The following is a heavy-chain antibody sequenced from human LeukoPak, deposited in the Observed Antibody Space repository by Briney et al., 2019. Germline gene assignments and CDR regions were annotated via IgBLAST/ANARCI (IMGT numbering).Heavy chain of an antibody. Sequence: GGSLRLSCAASGFTVSSNYMSWVRQAPGKGLEWVSVIYSGGSTYYADSVKGRFTISRDNSKNTLYLQMNSLRAEDTAVYYCARYTEDYCDSLYYFDYWGQGTLVTVSS. CDR3: ARYTEDYCDSLYYFDY. J-gene: IGHJ4*02. CDR1: GFTVSSNY. V-gene: IGHV3-53*01. D-gene: IGHD3-22*01. CDR2: IYSGGST.